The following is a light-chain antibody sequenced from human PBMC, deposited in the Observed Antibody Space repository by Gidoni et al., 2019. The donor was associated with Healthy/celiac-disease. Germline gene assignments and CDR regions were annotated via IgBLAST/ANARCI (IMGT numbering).Light chain of an antibody. V-gene: IGKV1-39*01. J-gene: IGKJ3*01. CDR1: QSISSY. CDR2: AAS. Sequence: DIQMTQSPSSLSASVGDRVTITCRASQSISSYLNWYQQKPGKAPKLLIYAASSLQRGVPSKFSGSGSGKDFTLTISSLQPEDCATYYCQQRYSTRWGFTFGPGTKVDIK. CDR3: QQRYSTRWGFT.